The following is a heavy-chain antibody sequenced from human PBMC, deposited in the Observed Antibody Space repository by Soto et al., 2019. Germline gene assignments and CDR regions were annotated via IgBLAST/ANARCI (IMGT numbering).Heavy chain of an antibody. CDR2: IYWDDDK. J-gene: IGHJ4*02. CDR3: AHRVLRTVFGLVTTTAIYFDF. D-gene: IGHD3-3*01. V-gene: IGHV2-5*02. Sequence: QITLNESGPTQVKPRQTLTLTCTFSGFSLTTSGVGVGWIRQSPGKAPEWLALIYWDDDKRYSPSLKSRLTNNKDTTKHQVVMTMADLDPADTATYYCAHRVLRTVFGLVTTTAIYFDFWGQGTPVAVSS. CDR1: GFSLTTSGVG.